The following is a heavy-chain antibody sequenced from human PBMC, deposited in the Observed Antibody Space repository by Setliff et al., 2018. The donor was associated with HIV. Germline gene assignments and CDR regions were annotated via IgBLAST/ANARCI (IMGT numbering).Heavy chain of an antibody. CDR3: AKPLTQWGVSPYHYAVDV. CDR1: GFTFSSYS. V-gene: IGHV3-23*01. J-gene: IGHJ6*02. D-gene: IGHD1-26*01. CDR2: ISSGGEIM. Sequence: GESLKISCAASGFTFSSYSMNWVRQAPGKGLEWVSAISSGGEIMFYADSVKGRFTISTDNSKNTLYLQMNSLRAEDTAVYYCAKPLTQWGVSPYHYAVDVWGQGTTVTVSS.